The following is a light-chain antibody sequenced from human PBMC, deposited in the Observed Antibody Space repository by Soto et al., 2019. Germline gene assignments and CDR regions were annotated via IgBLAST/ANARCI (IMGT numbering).Light chain of an antibody. V-gene: IGKV1-5*03. CDR1: QNINTL. Sequence: DIQMTQSPSTLSTSVGGRVTISCRASQNINTLLAWYQQKRGKVPKLLIYKASSLESGAPSRFSGSGSGTDFTLTISSLQPDDFATYYCQHYYTYPYTFGQGNKREIK. CDR2: KAS. CDR3: QHYYTYPYT. J-gene: IGKJ2*01.